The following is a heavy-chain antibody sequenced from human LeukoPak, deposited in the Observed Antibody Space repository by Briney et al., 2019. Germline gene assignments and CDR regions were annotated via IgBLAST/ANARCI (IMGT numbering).Heavy chain of an antibody. D-gene: IGHD3-10*01. CDR2: IKQDGNEK. CDR3: ARSLRVRGVPDYMDG. V-gene: IGHV3-7*03. CDR1: GFTFRTYW. Sequence: GGSLRLSCAASGFTFRTYWMSWVRQAPGKGLEWVANIKQDGNEKYYVDSVKGRFTISRDNAKNSLDLQMNSLRADDTAVYYCARSLRVRGVPDYMDGWGKGTTVTISS. J-gene: IGHJ6*03.